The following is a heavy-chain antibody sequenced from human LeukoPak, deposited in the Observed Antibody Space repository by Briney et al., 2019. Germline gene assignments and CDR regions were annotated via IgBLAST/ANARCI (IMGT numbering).Heavy chain of an antibody. V-gene: IGHV1-18*01. CDR3: ARESIGGYGFDY. J-gene: IGHJ4*02. Sequence: GASVKVSCKSSGYMFTIHGIHWLRQAPGQGLEWMGWISAQNGNTNYMQQFLGRVTMTRDTSASTVYMELRSLKSDDTAVYYCARESIGGYGFDYWGQGTPVTVAS. CDR2: ISAQNGNT. CDR1: GYMFTIHG. D-gene: IGHD6-25*01.